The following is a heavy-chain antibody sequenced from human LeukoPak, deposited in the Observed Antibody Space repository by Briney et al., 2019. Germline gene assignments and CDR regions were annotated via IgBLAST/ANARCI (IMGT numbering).Heavy chain of an antibody. V-gene: IGHV4-38-2*02. J-gene: IGHJ5*02. CDR3: ARDLKYVVGATGDWFDP. CDR2: IYHSGST. CDR1: GYSISSGYY. Sequence: PSETLSLTCTVSGYSISSGYYWGWIRQPPGKGLEWIGSIYHSGSTYYNPSLKSRVTISVDTSKNQFSLKLSSVTAADTAVYYCARDLKYVVGATGDWFDPWGQGTLVTVSS. D-gene: IGHD1-26*01.